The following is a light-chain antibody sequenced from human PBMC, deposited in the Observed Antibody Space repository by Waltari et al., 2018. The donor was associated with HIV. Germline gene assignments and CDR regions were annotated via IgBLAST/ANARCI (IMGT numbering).Light chain of an antibody. CDR2: DGR. CDR3: QVREGSGDHSRV. V-gene: IGLV3-21*02. J-gene: IGLJ3*02. Sequence: SYVLTQPPSVSVAPGPTARITCGRDNIGSESVHWYQQKPGQAPVLVVDDGRDRTSGITERCPGSNAGITANLTISRVEAGDEADNYCQVREGSGDHSRVFGGGTKLTVL. CDR1: NIGSES.